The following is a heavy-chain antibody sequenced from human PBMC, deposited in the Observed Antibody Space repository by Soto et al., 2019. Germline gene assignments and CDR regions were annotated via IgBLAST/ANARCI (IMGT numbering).Heavy chain of an antibody. CDR2: IYYSGST. V-gene: IGHV4-39*01. J-gene: IGHJ4*02. Sequence: QLQLQESGPGLVKPSETLSLTCTVSGGSISSSSYYWGWIRQPPGKGLEWIGSIYYSGSTYYNPSLKSRVTISVDTSKNQFSLKLSSVTAADTAVYYCASHFPPGGSSSGWLMNPNWGQGTLVTVSS. CDR1: GGSISSSSYY. CDR3: ASHFPPGGSSSGWLMNPN. D-gene: IGHD1-26*01.